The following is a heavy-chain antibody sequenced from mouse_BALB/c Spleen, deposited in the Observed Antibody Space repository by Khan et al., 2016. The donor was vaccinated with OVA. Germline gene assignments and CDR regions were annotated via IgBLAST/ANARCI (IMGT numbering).Heavy chain of an antibody. V-gene: IGHV1-80*01. CDR1: GYGFSNYL. Sequence: QVQLKQSGAELVRPGSSVKISCKASGYGFSNYLMNWVKQGPGQGLEWIGQIYPGDGNTNYNGKFKDKATLTVDKSSRTAYMQLSRLKSEESAVYVWARSGYDYVEYWGKGTLVTGSA. CDR2: IYPGDGNT. D-gene: IGHD2-14*01. CDR3: ARSGYDYVEY. J-gene: IGHJ3*01.